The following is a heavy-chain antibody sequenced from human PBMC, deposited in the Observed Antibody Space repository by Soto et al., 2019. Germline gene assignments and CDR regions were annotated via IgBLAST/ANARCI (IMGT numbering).Heavy chain of an antibody. J-gene: IGHJ6*02. CDR2: IIPIFGTA. V-gene: IGHV1-69*13. Sequence: SVKVSCKASGYTFTSYAMHWVRQAPGQRLEWMGGIIPIFGTADYAQKFQGRVTITADESTSTAYVELSSLRSEDTAVYYCAKNPENYYYGMDVWGQGTTVTVSS. CDR3: AKNPENYYYGMDV. CDR1: GYTFTSYA.